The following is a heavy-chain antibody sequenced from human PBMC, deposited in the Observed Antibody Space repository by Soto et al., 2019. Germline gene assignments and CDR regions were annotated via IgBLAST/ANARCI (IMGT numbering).Heavy chain of an antibody. V-gene: IGHV3-9*01. D-gene: IGHD5-18*01. CDR3: VKSQSGYSYGSPFFY. CDR2: IRWNSGNI. CDR1: GFTFDDYA. Sequence: EVQLEESGGALVQPGRSLRLSCAASGFTFDDYAMHWVRQVLGKGLEWVSSIRWNSGNIGYADSVKGRFTTSRDNAKNYHYLQMNSLTPEDTDLYYCVKSQSGYSYGSPFFYCSHGTLVTVYS. J-gene: IGHJ4*01.